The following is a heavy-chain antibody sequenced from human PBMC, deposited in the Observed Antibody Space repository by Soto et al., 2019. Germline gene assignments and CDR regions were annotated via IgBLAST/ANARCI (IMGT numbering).Heavy chain of an antibody. CDR3: ARSNLARAGRTIYYFDY. J-gene: IGHJ4*02. Sequence: PSQTLSLTCAISGDSVSSNTAAWNWIRQSPSRGLEWLGRTYYRSKWYDDYAVSVRSRITINPDTYKNQFSLQLNSVTPEDTAVYYCARSNLARAGRTIYYFDYWGQGTLVTVSS. D-gene: IGHD6-13*01. V-gene: IGHV6-1*01. CDR1: GDSVSSNTAA. CDR2: TYYRSKWYD.